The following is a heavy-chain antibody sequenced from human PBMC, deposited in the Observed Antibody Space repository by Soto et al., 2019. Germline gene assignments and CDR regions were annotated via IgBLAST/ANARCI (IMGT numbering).Heavy chain of an antibody. V-gene: IGHV4-34*01. J-gene: IGHJ4*01. CDR2: ISHSGST. CDR3: ARSNYGFDY. CDR1: GASFSDYY. Sequence: SETLSLTCAVAGASFSDYYWSWIRQPPGEGLEWIGEISHSGSTKYRPSLKSRVTISVVTSKNQFTLKMSSVTAADTAIYYCARSNYGFDYWGHATLVTVSS. D-gene: IGHD4-17*01.